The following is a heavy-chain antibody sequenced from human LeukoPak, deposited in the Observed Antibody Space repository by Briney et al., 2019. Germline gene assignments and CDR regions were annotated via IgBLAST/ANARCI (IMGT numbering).Heavy chain of an antibody. V-gene: IGHV4-39*01. CDR3: ARKGGVAAKPNGH. CDR1: GGSISSSSYY. Sequence: SETLSLTCTVSGGSISSSSYYWGWIRQPPGKGLEWIGSIYYSGSTYYNPSLKSRVTISVDTSKNQFSLKLGSVTAADTAVYYCARKGGVAAKPNGHRGQGTLVTVSS. J-gene: IGHJ4*02. CDR2: IYYSGST. D-gene: IGHD2-15*01.